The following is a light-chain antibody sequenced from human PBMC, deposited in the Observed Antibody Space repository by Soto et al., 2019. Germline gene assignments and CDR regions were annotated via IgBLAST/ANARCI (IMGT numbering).Light chain of an antibody. J-gene: IGKJ2*01. CDR2: GAS. CDR1: QSVSSN. CDR3: QQIHSTSSYT. Sequence: EIVMTQSPATLSVSPGVRATLSCRASQSVSSNLAWYQQKPGQAPRLLIYGASTRATGIPARFSGSGSGTEFTLAINSLQPEDFATYYCQQIHSTSSYTFGQGTKVDI. V-gene: IGKV3-15*01.